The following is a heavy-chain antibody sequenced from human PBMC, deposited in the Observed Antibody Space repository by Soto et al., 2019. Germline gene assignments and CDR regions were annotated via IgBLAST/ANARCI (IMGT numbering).Heavy chain of an antibody. CDR3: ARDGFCTSTTCRVGNWFDP. D-gene: IGHD2-2*01. Sequence: KTSETLSLTCVVYGGSFSGYYWSWIRQSPGKGLEWIGGINDRGSTNYNPSLESRVTTSVDTSKNQFSLKLPSVTAADTAMYYCARDGFCTSTTCRVGNWFDPWGQGTLVTVSS. CDR2: INDRGST. CDR1: GGSFSGYY. V-gene: IGHV4-34*01. J-gene: IGHJ5*02.